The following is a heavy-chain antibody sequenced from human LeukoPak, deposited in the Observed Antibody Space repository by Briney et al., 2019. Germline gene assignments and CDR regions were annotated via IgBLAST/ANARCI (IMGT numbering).Heavy chain of an antibody. V-gene: IGHV1-18*01. CDR3: ARLVPGIAVAYYFDY. CDR2: ISAYNGNT. CDR1: GYTFTSYG. D-gene: IGHD6-19*01. J-gene: IGHJ4*02. Sequence: ASVKVSCKASGYTFTSYGISWVRQAPGQGLEWMGWISAYNGNTNYAQKLQGRVTMTTDTSTSTAYMELRSLRSDDTAVYYCARLVPGIAVAYYFDYWGQGTLVTVSS.